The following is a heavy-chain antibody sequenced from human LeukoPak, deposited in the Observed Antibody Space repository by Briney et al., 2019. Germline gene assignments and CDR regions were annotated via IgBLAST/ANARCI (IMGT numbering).Heavy chain of an antibody. J-gene: IGHJ4*02. CDR1: GFTFSSYS. Sequence: GGSLRLSCAASGFTFSSYSMNWVRQAPGKGLEWVSSISSSSSYIYYADSVKGRFTISRDNAKNSLYPQMNSLRAEDTAVYYCARAFSSGCDFDYWGQGTLVTVSS. CDR2: ISSSSSYI. V-gene: IGHV3-21*01. D-gene: IGHD6-19*01. CDR3: ARAFSSGCDFDY.